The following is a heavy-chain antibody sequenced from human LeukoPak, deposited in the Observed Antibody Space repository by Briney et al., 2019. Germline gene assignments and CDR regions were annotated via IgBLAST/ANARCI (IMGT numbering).Heavy chain of an antibody. CDR1: GGSISSSSYY. D-gene: IGHD2/OR15-2a*01. CDR2: IYYSGST. CDR3: ARGGVLTIFPYFDY. Sequence: PSETLSLTCTVSGGSISSSSYYWGWIRQPPGKGLEWIGSIYYSGSTYYNPSLKSRVTISVDRSKNQFSLKLSSVTAADTAVYYCARGGVLTIFPYFDYWGQGTLVTVSS. V-gene: IGHV4-39*07. J-gene: IGHJ4*02.